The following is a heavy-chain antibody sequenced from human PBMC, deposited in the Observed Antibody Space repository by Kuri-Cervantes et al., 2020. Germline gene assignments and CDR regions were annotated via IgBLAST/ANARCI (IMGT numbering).Heavy chain of an antibody. D-gene: IGHD6-19*01. CDR1: GGTFSSYA. CDR2: IIPIFGTA. J-gene: IGHJ4*02. V-gene: IGHV1-69*13. CDR3: ATNRGIAVAGSPEFDY. Sequence: SVKVSCKASGGTFSSYAISWVRQAPGQGLEWMGGIIPIFGTANFAQKFQGRVTITADESTSTAYMELSSLRSEDTAVYYCATNRGIAVAGSPEFDYWGQGTLVTVSS.